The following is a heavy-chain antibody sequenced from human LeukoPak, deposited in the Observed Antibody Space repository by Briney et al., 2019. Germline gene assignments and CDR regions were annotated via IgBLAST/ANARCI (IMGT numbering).Heavy chain of an antibody. V-gene: IGHV3-53*01. J-gene: IGHJ4*02. CDR1: GFTVRDSY. CDR2: IYVSGTT. Sequence: GGSLRLSCAASGFTVRDSYMSWVRQAPGKRLEWVSFIYVSGTTFYAASVKGRFTISRDNSKNTVYIQMNSLRAEDTALYYCGRHAYGGSPPVYWGQGTLVTVSS. D-gene: IGHD4-23*01. CDR3: GRHAYGGSPPVY.